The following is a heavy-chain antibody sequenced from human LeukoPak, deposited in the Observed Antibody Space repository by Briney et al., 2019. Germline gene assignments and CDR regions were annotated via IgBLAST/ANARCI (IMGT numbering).Heavy chain of an antibody. CDR3: ARGLLRYFDWSLNY. CDR2: IIPIFGTA. J-gene: IGHJ4*02. Sequence: ASVKVSCKASGGTFSSYAISWVRQAPGQGLEWMGGIIPIFGTANYAQKFQGRVTITADESTSTAYMELSSLRSEDTDVYYCARGLLRYFDWSLNYWGQGTLVTVSS. D-gene: IGHD3-9*01. V-gene: IGHV1-69*01. CDR1: GGTFSSYA.